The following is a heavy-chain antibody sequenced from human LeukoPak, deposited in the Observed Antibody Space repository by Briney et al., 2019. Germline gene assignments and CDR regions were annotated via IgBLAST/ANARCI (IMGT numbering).Heavy chain of an antibody. V-gene: IGHV3-23*01. D-gene: IGHD6-13*01. Sequence: PGGSLRLSCAASGFTFSSYAMSWVRQAPGKGLEWVSSISGSDGSTFYADSVKGRFTISRANSRNTLSLQINSLRAEDTAEYYCAKDYIAAAAYPYYFDYWGQGTLVTVSS. J-gene: IGHJ4*02. CDR2: ISGSDGST. CDR3: AKDYIAAAAYPYYFDY. CDR1: GFTFSSYA.